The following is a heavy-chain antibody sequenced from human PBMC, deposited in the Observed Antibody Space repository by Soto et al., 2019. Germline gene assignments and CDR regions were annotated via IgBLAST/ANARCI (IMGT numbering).Heavy chain of an antibody. CDR3: ARNLTISGDAPYYYYGMDF. Sequence: QVQLVQSGAEVKKPGSSVKVSCKASGGTFSSYAISWVRQAPGQGLEWMGGIIPIFGTANYAQKFQGRVTITADESTSTAYMVRSSLGSENTAVYSGARNLTISGDAPYYYYGMDFWGKGTTFTASS. CDR2: IIPIFGTA. V-gene: IGHV1-69*12. J-gene: IGHJ6*04. D-gene: IGHD2-21*02. CDR1: GGTFSSYA.